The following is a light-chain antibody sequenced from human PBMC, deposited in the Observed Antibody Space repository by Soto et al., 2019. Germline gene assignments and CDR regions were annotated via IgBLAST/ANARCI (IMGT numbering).Light chain of an antibody. Sequence: QSVLTQPPSASETPGQRVTISCSGSSSNIGSYTVNWYQQFPGTTPKLLIERNNQRPSGVPDRFSGSKSGTSASLAISGLQSEDEADYYCAAWDDSLNGVVFGGGPKLTVL. J-gene: IGLJ2*01. CDR1: SSNIGSYT. CDR2: RNN. V-gene: IGLV1-44*01. CDR3: AAWDDSLNGVV.